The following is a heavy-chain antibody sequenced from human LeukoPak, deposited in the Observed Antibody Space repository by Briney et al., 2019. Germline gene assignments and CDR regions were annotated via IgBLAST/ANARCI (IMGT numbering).Heavy chain of an antibody. J-gene: IGHJ4*02. CDR2: IYYSGST. V-gene: IGHV4-39*07. CDR3: ARDSSGWYEFDY. D-gene: IGHD6-19*01. Sequence: SETLSLTCTVSGGSISSSSYYWGWIRQPPGKGLEWIGSIYYSGSTYYNPSLKSRVTISVDTSKNQFSLKLSSVTAADTAVYYCARDSSGWYEFDYWGQGTLVTVSS. CDR1: GGSISSSSYY.